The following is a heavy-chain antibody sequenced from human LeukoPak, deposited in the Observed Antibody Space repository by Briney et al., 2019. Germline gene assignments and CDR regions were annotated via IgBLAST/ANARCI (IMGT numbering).Heavy chain of an antibody. Sequence: SETLSLTCTVSGGSISSYYWSWIRQPPGKGLEWIGYIYYSGSTNYSPSLKSRVTISVDTSKNQFSLKLSSVTAADTAVYYCASGGVSSGYYYSWGQGTLVTVSS. J-gene: IGHJ4*02. D-gene: IGHD3-22*01. CDR2: IYYSGST. CDR3: ASGGVSSGYYYS. CDR1: GGSISSYY. V-gene: IGHV4-59*01.